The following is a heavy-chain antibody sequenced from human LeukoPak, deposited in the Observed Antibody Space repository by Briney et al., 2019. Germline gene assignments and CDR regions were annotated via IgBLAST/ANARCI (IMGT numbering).Heavy chain of an antibody. CDR2: ISSASNTI. Sequence: QPGGSLRLSCASSGFTFSSYSMNWVRQAPGKGLKWVSYISSASNTIYYADSVKGRFTISRDNAKNSLYLQMNSLRAEDTAMYYCARDGWFGDYNWFDPWGQGTLVTVSS. V-gene: IGHV3-48*01. CDR1: GFTFSSYS. D-gene: IGHD3-10*01. CDR3: ARDGWFGDYNWFDP. J-gene: IGHJ5*02.